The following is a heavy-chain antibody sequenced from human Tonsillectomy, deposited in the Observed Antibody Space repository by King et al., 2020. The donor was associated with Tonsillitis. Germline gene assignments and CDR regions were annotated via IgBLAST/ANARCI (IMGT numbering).Heavy chain of an antibody. J-gene: IGHJ2*01. CDR1: GGSISSGSYY. V-gene: IGHV4-61*02. D-gene: IGHD2-21*01. CDR3: ASFTSAYCGGDSYSLLYWYFDL. CDR2: IYTSGST. Sequence: QLQESGPGLVKPSQTLSLTCTVSGGSISSGSYYWSWIRQPAGKGLEWIGRIYTSGSTNYNPSLKSRVTMSVDTSKNQFSLKLSSVTAADTAVYYCASFTSAYCGGDSYSLLYWYFDLWGRGTLVTVSS.